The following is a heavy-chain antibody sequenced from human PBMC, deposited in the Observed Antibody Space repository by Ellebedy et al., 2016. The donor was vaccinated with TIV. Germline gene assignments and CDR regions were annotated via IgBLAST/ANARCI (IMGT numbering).Heavy chain of an antibody. V-gene: IGHV4-59*08. CDR2: IYYSGSN. J-gene: IGHJ4*02. Sequence: MPSETLSLTFTVPGGSISSYYWSWIRQLPGKGLEWPGYIYYSGSNNYNHSLKSRVTISVDMSKNQFSLRLSSVTAADTAVYYCAGDNGSYFDYWGQGTLVTVSS. CDR1: GGSISSYY. CDR3: AGDNGSYFDY. D-gene: IGHD4-17*01.